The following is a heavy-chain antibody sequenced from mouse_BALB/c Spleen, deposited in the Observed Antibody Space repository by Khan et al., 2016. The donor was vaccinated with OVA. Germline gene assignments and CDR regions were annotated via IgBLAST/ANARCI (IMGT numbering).Heavy chain of an antibody. Sequence: QVQLQQSGAELARPGASVKMSCKASGYTFTSYSMLWIKQRPGQGLEWIGNINPSNAYTNYNQKFKDKATLTADKSSSTAYMQLSSLTSEDSAVYYCARDVHYYGSRGALDYWGQGTSVTVSS. CDR2: INPSNAYT. J-gene: IGHJ4*01. V-gene: IGHV1-4*01. CDR1: GYTFTSYS. D-gene: IGHD1-1*01. CDR3: ARDVHYYGSRGALDY.